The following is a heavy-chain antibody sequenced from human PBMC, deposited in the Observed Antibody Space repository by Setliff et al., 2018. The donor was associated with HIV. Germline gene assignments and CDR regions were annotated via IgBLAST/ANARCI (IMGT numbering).Heavy chain of an antibody. CDR2: ITNTGSS. CDR3: AALGYSSTWNY. V-gene: IGHV3-11*01. CDR1: GFTFSDYY. Sequence: GGSLRLSCAASGFTFSDYYLNWFRLAPGKGLEWISHITNTGSSDYADSVKGRFTISRDNSKSSLFLQMDSLRAEDTAFYYCAALGYSSTWNYWGQGTLVTVSS. J-gene: IGHJ4*02. D-gene: IGHD6-13*01.